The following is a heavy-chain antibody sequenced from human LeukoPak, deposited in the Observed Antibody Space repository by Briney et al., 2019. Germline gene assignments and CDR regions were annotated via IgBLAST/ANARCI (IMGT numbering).Heavy chain of an antibody. CDR2: ISGSGGST. Sequence: PGGSLRLSCSASGFTFTSSGMSWVRQAPGKGLEWVSAISGSGGSTYYADSVKGRFTISRDNSKNTLYLQMNSLRAEDTAVYYCAKEVEMATIGYWGQGTLVTVSS. J-gene: IGHJ4*02. D-gene: IGHD5-24*01. V-gene: IGHV3-23*01. CDR1: GFTFTSSG. CDR3: AKEVEMATIGY.